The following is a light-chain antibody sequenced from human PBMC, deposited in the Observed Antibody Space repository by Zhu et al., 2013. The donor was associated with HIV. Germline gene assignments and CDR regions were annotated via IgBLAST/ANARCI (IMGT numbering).Light chain of an antibody. J-gene: IGKJ3*01. V-gene: IGKV1-5*03. CDR3: QQPNIYPFS. CDR2: KAS. Sequence: IQLTQSPSSLSASVGDRVTITCRASQSVSTWLAWYQHKPGKAPKLLISKASSLESGVPSRFTGSGSGTVFTLTINNLQPDDVSTYYCQQPNIYPFSFGPGTKVEI. CDR1: QSVSTW.